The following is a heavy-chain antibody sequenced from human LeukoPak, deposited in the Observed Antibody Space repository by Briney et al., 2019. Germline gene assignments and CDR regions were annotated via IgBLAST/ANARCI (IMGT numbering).Heavy chain of an antibody. J-gene: IGHJ4*02. CDR2: ISWDGGST. D-gene: IGHD3-22*01. V-gene: IGHV3-43D*03. CDR1: GFTFDDYA. Sequence: GGSLRLSCAASGFTFDDYAMHWVRHAPGKGLEWVSLISWDGGSTYYADSVKGRFTISRDNSKNSLYLQMNSLRAEDTALYYCAKDHSSGYYDDHGGSDYWGQGTLVTVSS. CDR3: AKDHSSGYYDDHGGSDY.